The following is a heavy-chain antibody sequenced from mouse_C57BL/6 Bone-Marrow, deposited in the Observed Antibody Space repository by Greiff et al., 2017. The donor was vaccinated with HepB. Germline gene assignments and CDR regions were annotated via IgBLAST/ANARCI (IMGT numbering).Heavy chain of an antibody. D-gene: IGHD2-4*01. CDR1: GYTFTDYE. V-gene: IGHV1-15*01. CDR2: IDPETGGT. J-gene: IGHJ2*01. CDR3: TTPYDYDVNYFDY. Sequence: VKLQQSGAELVRPGASVTLSCKASGYTFTDYEMHWVKQTPVHGLEWIGAIDPETGGTAYNQKFKGKAILTADKSSSTAYMELRSLTSEDSAVYYCTTPYDYDVNYFDYWGQGTTLTVSS.